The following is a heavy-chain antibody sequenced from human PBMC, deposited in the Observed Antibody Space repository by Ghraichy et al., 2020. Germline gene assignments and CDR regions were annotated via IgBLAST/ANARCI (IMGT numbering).Heavy chain of an antibody. D-gene: IGHD1-26*01. V-gene: IGHV3-30-3*01. CDR2: ISYDGTNK. CDR3: ARGRVVGATQNRPFHY. CDR1: AFTFSSYT. J-gene: IGHJ4*02. Sequence: GGSLRLSCPASAFTFSSYTIHWVRQSPGKGLEWVAVISYDGTNKYYADSVKGRFTISRDNSKSTLYLQVNSLRAEDTAVYYCARGRVVGATQNRPFHYWGQGTLVTVSS.